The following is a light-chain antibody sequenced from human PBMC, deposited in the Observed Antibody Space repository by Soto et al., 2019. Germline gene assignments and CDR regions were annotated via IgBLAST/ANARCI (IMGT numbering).Light chain of an antibody. V-gene: IGKV3-20*01. CDR1: QTVSRN. CDR2: GAS. Sequence: ECVLTQSPATLSVSPGERATLSCRASQTVSRNLAWYQQRPGQAPRLLIYGASTRATGIPARFSGSGSGTDFTLTISRLEPEDFAVYYCQQYGSSGTFGQGTKVAIK. CDR3: QQYGSSGT. J-gene: IGKJ1*01.